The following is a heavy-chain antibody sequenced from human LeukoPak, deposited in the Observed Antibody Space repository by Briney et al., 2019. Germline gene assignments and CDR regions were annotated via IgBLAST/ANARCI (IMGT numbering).Heavy chain of an antibody. CDR2: IIPIFGTA. V-gene: IGHV1-69*05. J-gene: IGHJ6*03. CDR3: AKSLRDSSGYWDPTYYYYYYMDV. Sequence: SVKVSCKASGGTFSSYAISWVRQAPGQGLEWMEGIIPIFGTANYAQKFQGRVTITTDESTSTAYMELSSLRSEDTAVYYCAKSLRDSSGYWDPTYYYYYYMDVWGKGTTVTVSS. D-gene: IGHD3-22*01. CDR1: GGTFSSYA.